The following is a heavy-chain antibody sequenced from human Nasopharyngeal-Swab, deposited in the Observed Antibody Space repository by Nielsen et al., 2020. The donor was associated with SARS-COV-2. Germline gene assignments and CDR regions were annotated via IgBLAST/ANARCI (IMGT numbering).Heavy chain of an antibody. CDR2: INGDGSSL. Sequence: GGSLRLSCAASGFTFSNYQMHWVRQAPGKGLVWVSRINGDGSSLNYADFVKGRFTISTDNAKSTLYLEMNSLRAEDTAVYYCARGRGSSTSMIGYWGQGTLVTVSS. CDR3: ARGRGSSTSMIGY. V-gene: IGHV3-74*01. J-gene: IGHJ4*02. D-gene: IGHD2/OR15-2a*01. CDR1: GFTFSNYQ.